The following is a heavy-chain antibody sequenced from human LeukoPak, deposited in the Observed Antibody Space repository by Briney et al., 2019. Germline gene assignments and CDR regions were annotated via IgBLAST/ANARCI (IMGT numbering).Heavy chain of an antibody. CDR3: AREGGMVRGVPLDP. CDR1: GGSISSYY. D-gene: IGHD3-10*01. Sequence: SETLSLTCTVSGGSISSYYWSWIRQPPGKGLEWIGYIYYSGSTNYNPALKSRVTISVDTSKNQFSLKLSSVTAADTAVYYCAREGGMVRGVPLDPWGQGTLVTVSS. CDR2: IYYSGST. J-gene: IGHJ5*02. V-gene: IGHV4-59*01.